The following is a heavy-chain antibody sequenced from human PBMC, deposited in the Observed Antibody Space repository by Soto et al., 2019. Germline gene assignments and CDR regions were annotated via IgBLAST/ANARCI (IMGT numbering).Heavy chain of an antibody. Sequence: GASVKVSCKASGGTLSSYRIHWVRQAPGQGLEWVGGIVPLYRTADYAQKFQGRVTITADESARTSYMELRSLMSQDTAVYYCVRDSGAKLSSSWGQGTLVTVCS. CDR2: IVPLYRTA. CDR3: VRDSGAKLSSS. J-gene: IGHJ4*02. CDR1: GGTLSSYR. D-gene: IGHD6-13*01. V-gene: IGHV1-69*13.